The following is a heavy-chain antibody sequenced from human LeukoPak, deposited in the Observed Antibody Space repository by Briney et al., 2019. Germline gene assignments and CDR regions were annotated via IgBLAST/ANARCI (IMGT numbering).Heavy chain of an antibody. D-gene: IGHD4/OR15-4a*01. CDR1: GFTFSSYG. J-gene: IGHJ4*02. CDR2: IYSSVT. V-gene: IGHV3-NL1*01. Sequence: GGSLRLSCAASGFTFSSYGMHWVRQAPGKGLEWVSFIYSSVTHYSDSVKGRFTISRDNSTNTLILQMNSLRAEDTAVYYCARRAGAYSHPYDYWGQGTLVTVS. CDR3: ARRAGAYSHPYDY.